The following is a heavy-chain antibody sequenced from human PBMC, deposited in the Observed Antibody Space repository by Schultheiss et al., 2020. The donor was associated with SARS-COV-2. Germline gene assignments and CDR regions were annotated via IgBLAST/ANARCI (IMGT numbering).Heavy chain of an antibody. CDR2: IIPIFGTA. J-gene: IGHJ3*02. CDR1: GGTFSSYA. Sequence: SVKVSCKASGGTFSSYAISWVRQAPGQGLEWMGGIIPIFGTANYAQKFQGRVTITADESTSTAYMELSSLRSEDTAVYFCAATPLNYVWGSYRGWAFDIWGQGTMVTVSS. D-gene: IGHD3-16*02. CDR3: AATPLNYVWGSYRGWAFDI. V-gene: IGHV1-69*13.